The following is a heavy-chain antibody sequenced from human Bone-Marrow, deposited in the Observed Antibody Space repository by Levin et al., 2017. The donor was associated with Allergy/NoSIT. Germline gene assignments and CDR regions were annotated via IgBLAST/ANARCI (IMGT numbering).Heavy chain of an antibody. J-gene: IGHJ5*02. V-gene: IGHV3-49*04. D-gene: IGHD3-10*01. Sequence: GGSLRLSCSASGLTFGDYTLNWVRQAPGKGLGWVGFIRSRAFGGSPEYGASVKGRFTISRDDSKSIAYMQMNNLRTEDTSVYYCAVNRGRRVMPWLDHWGQGTLVTVSS. CDR1: GLTFGDYT. CDR3: AVNRGRRVMPWLDH. CDR2: IRSRAFGGSP.